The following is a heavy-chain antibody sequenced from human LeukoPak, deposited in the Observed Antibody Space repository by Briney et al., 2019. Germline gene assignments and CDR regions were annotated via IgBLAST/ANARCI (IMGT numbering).Heavy chain of an antibody. J-gene: IGHJ5*02. CDR2: IKQDGTEK. CDR3: ARGGES. D-gene: IGHD3-16*01. CDR1: GFTVRSYS. Sequence: GGSLRLSCAASGFTVRSYSMDWVRQAPGKGLEWVANIKQDGTEKYYVDSVKGRFTISRDNAKNSLYLQMNSLRAEDTAVYYCARGGESWGQGTLVTVSS. V-gene: IGHV3-7*01.